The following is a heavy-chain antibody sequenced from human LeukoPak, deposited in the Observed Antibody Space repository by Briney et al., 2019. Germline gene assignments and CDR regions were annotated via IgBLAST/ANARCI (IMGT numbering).Heavy chain of an antibody. J-gene: IGHJ4*02. CDR3: LWGYGSGYFDY. V-gene: IGHV1-2*02. Sequence: GASVNVSCKASGYTFTGYYMHWVRQAPGQGREGMGWIIPNSGGTNYAQKFQGRVTMTRDTSISTAYMELSRLRSDDTAVYYCLWGYGSGYFDYWGQGTLVTVSS. D-gene: IGHD5-18*01. CDR2: IIPNSGGT. CDR1: GYTFTGYY.